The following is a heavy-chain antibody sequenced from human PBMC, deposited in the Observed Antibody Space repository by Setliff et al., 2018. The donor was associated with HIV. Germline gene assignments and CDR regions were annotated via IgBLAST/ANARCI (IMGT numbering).Heavy chain of an antibody. CDR3: AKGPYRQWRGTDSFDI. CDR1: GFIVSSNH. Sequence: GGSLRLSCAASGFIVSSNHMSWVRQAPGKGLEWVSVIYSGGNTYYADSVKGRFTISRDNSKNTLYLQMNSLRAEDTAVYHCAKGPYRQWRGTDSFDIWGQGTTVTVSS. V-gene: IGHV3-53*01. CDR2: IYSGGNT. D-gene: IGHD6-19*01. J-gene: IGHJ3*02.